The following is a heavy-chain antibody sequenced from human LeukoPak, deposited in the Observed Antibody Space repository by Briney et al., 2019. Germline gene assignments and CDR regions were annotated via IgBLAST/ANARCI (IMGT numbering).Heavy chain of an antibody. D-gene: IGHD6-13*01. CDR2: VSYHGINK. V-gene: IGHV3-30*18. Sequence: GRSLRLSCAASGFTFSNYGIHWVRQAPGKGLEWMVVVSYHGINKYYADSVKGRFTISRDNSKNTLYLQMNSLRAEDTAVYYCAKDPRVGSSWGEYFQHWGQGTLVTVSS. CDR3: AKDPRVGSSWGEYFQH. CDR1: GFTFSNYG. J-gene: IGHJ1*01.